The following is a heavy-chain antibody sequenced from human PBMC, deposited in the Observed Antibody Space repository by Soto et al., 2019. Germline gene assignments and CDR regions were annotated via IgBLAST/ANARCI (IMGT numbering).Heavy chain of an antibody. CDR1: GFTFSSYS. J-gene: IGHJ4*02. Sequence: VQLVESGGGLVKPGGSLRLSCAASGFTFSSYSMNWVRQAPGKGLEWVSSISSSSSYIYYADSVKGRFTISRDNAKNSLYLQMNSLRAEDTAGYYCARSGLRAIDYWGQGTLVTVSS. D-gene: IGHD4-17*01. CDR3: ARSGLRAIDY. CDR2: ISSSSSYI. V-gene: IGHV3-21*01.